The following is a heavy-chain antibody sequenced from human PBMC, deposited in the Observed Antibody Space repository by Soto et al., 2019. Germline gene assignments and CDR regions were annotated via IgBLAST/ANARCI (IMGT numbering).Heavy chain of an antibody. J-gene: IGHJ6*02. V-gene: IGHV4-31*03. Sequence: SETLSLTCTVSTTSLSSGGYYWTWIRQHPGKGLEWIGYIYYSGSTYYNPSLKSRVNISLDTSKSQFSLELSSVTAADTAVYYCARPGFGMDVWGQGTTVTVSS. CDR1: TTSLSSGGYY. CDR3: ARPGFGMDV. CDR2: IYYSGST.